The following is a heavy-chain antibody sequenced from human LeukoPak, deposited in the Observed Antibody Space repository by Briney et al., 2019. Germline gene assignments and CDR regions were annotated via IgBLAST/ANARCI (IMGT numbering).Heavy chain of an antibody. Sequence: GSLRLSRAASGFTFSSYSMNWVRPAPGKGLEWVSSISSSSSYIYYADSVKGRFTISRDNAKNSLYLQMNSLRAEDTAVYYCARGISRDGYNVDYWGQGTLVTVSS. CDR2: ISSSSSYI. CDR3: ARGISRDGYNVDY. V-gene: IGHV3-21*01. CDR1: GFTFSSYS. D-gene: IGHD5-24*01. J-gene: IGHJ4*02.